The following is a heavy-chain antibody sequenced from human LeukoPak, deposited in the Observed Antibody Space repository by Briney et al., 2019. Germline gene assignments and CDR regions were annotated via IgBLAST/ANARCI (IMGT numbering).Heavy chain of an antibody. D-gene: IGHD6-13*01. Sequence: GGSLRLSCAASGFTFDDYAMHWVWQAPGKGLEWVSGISWNSGSIGYADSVKGRFTISRDNVKNSLYLQMNSLRAEDTALYYCAKDFGRHSSSWPPFDPWGQGTLVTVSS. J-gene: IGHJ5*02. V-gene: IGHV3-9*01. CDR1: GFTFDDYA. CDR2: ISWNSGSI. CDR3: AKDFGRHSSSWPPFDP.